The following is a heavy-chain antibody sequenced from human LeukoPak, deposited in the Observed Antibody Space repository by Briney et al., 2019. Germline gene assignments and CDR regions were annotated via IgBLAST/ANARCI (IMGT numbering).Heavy chain of an antibody. Sequence: ASVKVSCKASGYTFTGYYMHWVRQAPRQGLEWMGWINPNSGGTNYAQKFQGRVTMTRDTSISTAYMELSRLRSDDTAVYYCARDLGGIYDSSGYYYYFDYWGQGTLVTVSS. J-gene: IGHJ4*02. CDR3: ARDLGGIYDSSGYYYYFDY. CDR1: GYTFTGYY. D-gene: IGHD3-22*01. V-gene: IGHV1-2*02. CDR2: INPNSGGT.